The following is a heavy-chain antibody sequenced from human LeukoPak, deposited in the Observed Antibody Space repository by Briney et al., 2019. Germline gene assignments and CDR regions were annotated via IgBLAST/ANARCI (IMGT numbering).Heavy chain of an antibody. J-gene: IGHJ6*03. Sequence: PSETLSLTCGVYGGSFSGYYWSWVRQPPGKGLEWVGKIEHSGSTNYNPSLKSRVTISVDTSKNQFSLNLSSVTAADTAVYYCARSATLVRNYYYYYMDVWGKGTTVTVSS. CDR1: GGSFSGYY. D-gene: IGHD3-9*01. CDR3: ARSATLVRNYYYYYMDV. CDR2: IEHSGST. V-gene: IGHV4-34*01.